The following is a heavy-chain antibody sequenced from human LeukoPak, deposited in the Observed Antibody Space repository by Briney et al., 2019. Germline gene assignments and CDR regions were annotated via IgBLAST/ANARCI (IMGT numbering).Heavy chain of an antibody. CDR2: IYYSGST. D-gene: IGHD3-22*01. CDR3: ARHKLLYYYDSSGYYYDY. Sequence: PSETLSLTCTVSGGSISSPNYYWGWVRQPPGKGPEWIGIIYYSGSTYYNPSLKSRVTISVDTSKDQFSLKLSSVTAADTAVYYCARHKLLYYYDSSGYYYDYWGQGTLVTVSS. CDR1: GGSISSPNYY. J-gene: IGHJ4*02. V-gene: IGHV4-39*01.